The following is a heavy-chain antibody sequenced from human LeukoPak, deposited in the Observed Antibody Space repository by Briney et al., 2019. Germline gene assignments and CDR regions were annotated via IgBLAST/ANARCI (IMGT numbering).Heavy chain of an antibody. Sequence: GGSLRLSCAASGFTFSTYAMNWVRQAPGKGLEYVSVISSNGGSRYYADSVKGRFTISRDNSKNTLYLQMNSLRVEDTAVYYCAKDSPTVTTVGWGARWGQGTLVTVSS. CDR2: ISSNGGSR. V-gene: IGHV3-64*04. J-gene: IGHJ4*02. CDR3: AKDSPTVTTVGWGAR. CDR1: GFTFSTYA. D-gene: IGHD4-17*01.